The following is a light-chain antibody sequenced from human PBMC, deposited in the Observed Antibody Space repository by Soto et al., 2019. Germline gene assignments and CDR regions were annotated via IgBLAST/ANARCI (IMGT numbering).Light chain of an antibody. CDR2: AAS. J-gene: IGKJ3*01. CDR1: QSISSY. CDR3: QQSYSTLFT. Sequence: DIQMTQSPSSLSASVGDRVTITCRASQSISSYLNWYQQKPGKAPKLLIYAASSLQGGVPSRFSGSGSGTDFTLTISSLQPEDFATYYWQQSYSTLFTFGPGTKVDIK. V-gene: IGKV1-39*01.